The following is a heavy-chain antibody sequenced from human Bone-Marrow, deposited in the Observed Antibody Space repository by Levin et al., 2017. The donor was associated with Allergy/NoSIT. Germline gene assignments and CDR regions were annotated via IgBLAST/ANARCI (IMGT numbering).Heavy chain of an antibody. Sequence: QTGGSLRLSCAASGFTFSNYWMHWVRQAPGKGLVWVSRITSAGTSTAYADSVKGRFTISRDNAKNTLYLQMTGLRADDTAVYYCVREFRLAVRTLKYNWFDPWGQGTLVTVSS. CDR2: ITSAGTST. V-gene: IGHV3-74*01. D-gene: IGHD3-10*01. J-gene: IGHJ5*02. CDR1: GFTFSNYW. CDR3: VREFRLAVRTLKYNWFDP.